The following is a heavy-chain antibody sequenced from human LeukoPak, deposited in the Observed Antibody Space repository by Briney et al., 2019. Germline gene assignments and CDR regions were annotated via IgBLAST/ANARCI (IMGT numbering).Heavy chain of an antibody. CDR2: ISSSSSYI. D-gene: IGHD3-3*01. V-gene: IGHV3-21*01. CDR1: GFTFSSYS. J-gene: IGHJ5*02. Sequence: GGSLRLSCAASGFTFSSYSMNWVRQAPGKGLEWVSSISSSSSYIYYADSVKGRFTISRDNAKNSLYLQMISLRAEDTAVYYCARGPYYDFWSGYMTSYNWFDPWGQGTLVTVSS. CDR3: ARGPYYDFWSGYMTSYNWFDP.